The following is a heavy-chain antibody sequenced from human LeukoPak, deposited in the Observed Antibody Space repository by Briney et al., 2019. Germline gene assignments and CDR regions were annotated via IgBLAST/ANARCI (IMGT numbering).Heavy chain of an antibody. Sequence: SETLSLTCTVSGGSISSYYWSWIRQPPGKGLEWIGYIYYSGSTNYNPSLKSRVTISVDTSKNQFSLKLSSVTAADTAVYYCARGRGNSSGPGGARNYVMDVGAQGTTATFSS. J-gene: IGHJ6*02. CDR3: ARGRGNSSGPGGARNYVMDV. V-gene: IGHV4-59*01. D-gene: IGHD6-19*01. CDR1: GGSISSYY. CDR2: IYYSGST.